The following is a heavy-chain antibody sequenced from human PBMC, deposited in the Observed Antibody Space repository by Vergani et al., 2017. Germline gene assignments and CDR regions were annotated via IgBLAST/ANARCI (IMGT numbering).Heavy chain of an antibody. J-gene: IGHJ6*03. D-gene: IGHD3-3*01. V-gene: IGHV4-34*01. CDR2: INHSGST. CDR1: GGSFSGYY. Sequence: QVQLQQWGAGLLKPSETLSLTCAVYGGSFSGYYWSWIRQPPGKGLEWIGEINHSGSTNYNPSLKSRVPISVDTSKNQFSLKLSSVTAADTAVYYCARVQELYDFWSGYRVRYYYYMDVWGKGTTVTVSS. CDR3: ARVQELYDFWSGYRVRYYYYMDV.